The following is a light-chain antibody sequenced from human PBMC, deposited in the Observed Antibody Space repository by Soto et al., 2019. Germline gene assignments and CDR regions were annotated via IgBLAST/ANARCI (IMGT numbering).Light chain of an antibody. Sequence: EIVLRQSPATLSLSPGETATLSCRASQSVSGYIGWYQQKPGQAPRLLIYGASSRATGIPDRFSGSGSGTDFTLTISRLEPEDFAVYYCQQYGSSPTWTFGQGTKVDIK. CDR3: QQYGSSPTWT. J-gene: IGKJ1*01. V-gene: IGKV3-20*01. CDR2: GAS. CDR1: QSVSGY.